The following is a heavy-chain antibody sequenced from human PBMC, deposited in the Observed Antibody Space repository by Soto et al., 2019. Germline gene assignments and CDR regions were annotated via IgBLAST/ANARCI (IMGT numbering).Heavy chain of an antibody. CDR2: IKQDGSEK. D-gene: IGHD4-17*01. J-gene: IGHJ4*02. CDR3: ARDNDYGDFYFDY. Sequence: GGSLRLSCAASGFTFSSYWMSWVRQAPGKGLEWVANIKQDGSEKYYVDSVKGRFTISRDNAKNSLYLQMNSLRAEDTAVYYCARDNDYGDFYFDYWGQGNLVTVS. CDR1: GFTFSSYW. V-gene: IGHV3-7*01.